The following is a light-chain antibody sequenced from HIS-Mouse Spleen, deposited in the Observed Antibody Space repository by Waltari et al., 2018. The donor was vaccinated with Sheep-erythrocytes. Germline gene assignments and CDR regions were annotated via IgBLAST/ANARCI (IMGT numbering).Light chain of an antibody. CDR3: QQYYSTLT. J-gene: IGKJ4*01. V-gene: IGKV4-1*01. CDR2: WAS. CDR1: RSVLYSSNNKNY. Sequence: DIVMTHSPDSLAVSLGERSTINGKPTRSVLYSSNNKNYLAWYQQKPEQPPKLLIYWASTRESGVPDRFSGSGSGTDFTLTISSLQAEDVAVYYCQQYYSTLTFGGGTKVEIK.